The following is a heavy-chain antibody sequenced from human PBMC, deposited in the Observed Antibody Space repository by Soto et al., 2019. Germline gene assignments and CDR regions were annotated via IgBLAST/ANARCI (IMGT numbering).Heavy chain of an antibody. CDR1: GDTFSCYS. CDR2: IKLKSGKT. V-gene: IGHV1-8*02. Sequence: ASEKVSCKASGDTFSCYSISLVRQAPGQGLEWMGRIKLKSGKTGYAQKFQGRVTMTMDTSISTAYMELDSLRSEDTAVYYCARAAASLDPWGQGTLVTVSS. D-gene: IGHD6-25*01. CDR3: ARAAASLDP. J-gene: IGHJ5*02.